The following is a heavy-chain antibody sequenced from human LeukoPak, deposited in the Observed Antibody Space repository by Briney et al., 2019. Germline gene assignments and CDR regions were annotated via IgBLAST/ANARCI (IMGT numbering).Heavy chain of an antibody. CDR3: ARGVVDTAMVYYFDY. CDR2: ISAYNGNT. J-gene: IGHJ4*02. D-gene: IGHD5-18*01. V-gene: IGHV1-18*01. Sequence: ATVTVSCTASGYTFTSYGISWVRQAPGQGLEWMGWISAYNGNTNYAQKLQGRVTMTTDTSTSTAYMELRSLRSDDTAVYYCARGVVDTAMVYYFDYWGQGTLVTVSS. CDR1: GYTFTSYG.